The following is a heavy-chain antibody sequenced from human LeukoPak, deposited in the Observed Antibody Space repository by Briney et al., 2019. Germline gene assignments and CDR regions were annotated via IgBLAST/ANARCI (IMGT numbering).Heavy chain of an antibody. CDR3: VRKHSTNYYYMDV. J-gene: IGHJ6*03. CDR1: GFTVSSNY. D-gene: IGHD2-2*01. Sequence: PGGSLRLSCAASGFTVSSNYMSWVRQAPGKGLEWVSVIYSGGSTYYADSVKGRFTISRDNSRTTLYLQMNSLRAEDTAVYYCVRKHSTNYYYMDVWGKGTTVTVSS. CDR2: IYSGGST. V-gene: IGHV3-53*01.